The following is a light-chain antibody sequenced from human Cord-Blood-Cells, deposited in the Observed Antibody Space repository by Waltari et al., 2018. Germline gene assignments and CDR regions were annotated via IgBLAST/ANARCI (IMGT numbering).Light chain of an antibody. CDR2: AAS. V-gene: IGKV1-39*01. Sequence: DIQMTQSPSPLSASVGARVTITCRASQSISSYLNWYQQKPGKAPKLLIYAASSLQSGVPSRFSGSGSGTDFTLTISSLQPEDFATYYCQQSYSTPTFGQGTKVEIK. J-gene: IGKJ1*01. CDR1: QSISSY. CDR3: QQSYSTPT.